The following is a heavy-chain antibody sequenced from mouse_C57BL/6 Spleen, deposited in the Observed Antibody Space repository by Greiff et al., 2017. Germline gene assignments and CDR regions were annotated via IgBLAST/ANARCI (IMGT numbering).Heavy chain of an antibody. CDR2: ISNLAYSI. V-gene: IGHV5-15*04. CDR3: ARRGQLRAMDY. CDR1: GFTFSDYG. J-gene: IGHJ4*01. Sequence: EVKLVASGGGLVQPGGSLKLSCAASGFTFSDYGMAWVRQAPRKGPEWVAFISNLAYSIYYADTVTGRFTISRENAKNTLYLEMSSLRSEDTAMYYCARRGQLRAMDYWGQGTSVTVSS. D-gene: IGHD3-2*02.